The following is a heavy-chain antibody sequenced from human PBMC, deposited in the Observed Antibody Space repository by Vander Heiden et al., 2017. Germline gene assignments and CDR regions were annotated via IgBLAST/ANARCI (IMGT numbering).Heavy chain of an antibody. J-gene: IGHJ5*02. V-gene: IGHV3-23*01. Sequence: EVQLLELGGVLVQLGGSLRLASSAAGCTFNTYAMSWVRLAPGKGLGWVSAISGSGGSTYYADSVKGRFTISRDNAKNTLFLQMTSLRVDDTAVYYCAKAAAAGINWFDPWGLGTLVTVSS. CDR1: GCTFNTYA. D-gene: IGHD6-13*01. CDR3: AKAAAAGINWFDP. CDR2: ISGSGGST.